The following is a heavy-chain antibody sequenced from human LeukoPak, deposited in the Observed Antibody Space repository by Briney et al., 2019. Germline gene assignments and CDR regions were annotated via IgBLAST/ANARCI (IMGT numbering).Heavy chain of an antibody. CDR3: ARAAYSSTWYSRYFDL. Sequence: EGSLRLSCAASGFTFSTYTMNWVRQAPGKGLEWVSSISSRSSYIYYADSVKGRFTISRDNAKNSLYLQMNSLRAGDTAVYYCARAAYSSTWYSRYFDLWGRGTLVTVSS. J-gene: IGHJ2*01. V-gene: IGHV3-21*01. CDR1: GFTFSTYT. D-gene: IGHD6-13*01. CDR2: ISSRSSYI.